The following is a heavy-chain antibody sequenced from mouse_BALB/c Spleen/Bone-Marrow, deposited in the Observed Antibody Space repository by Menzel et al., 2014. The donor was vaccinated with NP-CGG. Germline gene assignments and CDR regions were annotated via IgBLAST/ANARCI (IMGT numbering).Heavy chain of an antibody. CDR3: AKYNYGLYFDV. CDR1: GFNIKDTY. Sequence: EVQLQQSGAELVKPGASVKLSCTASGFNIKDTYIHWVKQRPEQGLEWIERIDPANGNTKYDPKFQGKATITADTSSNSAYLQLSSLTSEDTAVYYCAKYNYGLYFDVWGAGTTVTVSS. V-gene: IGHV14-3*02. CDR2: IDPANGNT. D-gene: IGHD1-3*01. J-gene: IGHJ1*01.